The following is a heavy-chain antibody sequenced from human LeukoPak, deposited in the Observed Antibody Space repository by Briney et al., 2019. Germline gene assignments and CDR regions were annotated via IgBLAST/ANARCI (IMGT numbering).Heavy chain of an antibody. D-gene: IGHD6-13*01. CDR1: GGSISSSSYY. Sequence: SETLSLTCTVSGGSISSSSYYWGWIRQPPGKGLEWIGSIYYSGSTYYNPSLKSRVTISVDTSKNQFSLKLSSVTAADTAVYYWASRYSRSVDYWGQGTLVTVSS. CDR2: IYYSGST. J-gene: IGHJ4*02. CDR3: ASRYSRSVDY. V-gene: IGHV4-39*01.